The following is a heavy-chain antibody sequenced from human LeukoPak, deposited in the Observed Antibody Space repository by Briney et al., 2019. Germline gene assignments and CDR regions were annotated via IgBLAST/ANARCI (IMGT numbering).Heavy chain of an antibody. CDR1: GFTFSDYY. CDR2: IFSGDSI. J-gene: IGHJ4*02. Sequence: SGGSLRLSCAASGFTFSDYYMTWVRQAPGKGLEWVSVIFSGDSIYYADSVKGRFTISRDNSKNTLNLQMNSLRTEDTAVYYCARVIWFGESKRDYWGQGTLVTVSS. V-gene: IGHV3-66*01. CDR3: ARVIWFGESKRDY. D-gene: IGHD3-10*01.